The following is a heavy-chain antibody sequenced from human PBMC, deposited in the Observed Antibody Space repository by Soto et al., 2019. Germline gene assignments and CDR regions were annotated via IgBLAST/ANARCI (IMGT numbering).Heavy chain of an antibody. CDR3: ATDIWRSNDFWSGYCFV. Sequence: ASVKVSCKVSGYTLTELSMHWVRQAPGKGLEWMGGFDPEDGETIYAQKFQGRVTMTEDTSTDTTYMELSSLRSEDTAVYYCATDIWRSNDFWSGYCFVWGQGTRVTVSS. CDR1: GYTLTELS. J-gene: IGHJ6*02. D-gene: IGHD3-3*01. CDR2: FDPEDGET. V-gene: IGHV1-24*01.